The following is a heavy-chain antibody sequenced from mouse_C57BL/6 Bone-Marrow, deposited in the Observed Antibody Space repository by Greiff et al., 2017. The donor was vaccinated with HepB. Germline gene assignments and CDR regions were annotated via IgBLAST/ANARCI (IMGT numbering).Heavy chain of an antibody. CDR3: ARGADYFDY. J-gene: IGHJ2*01. CDR2: ISDGGSYT. Sequence: EVKLMESGGGLVKPGGSLKLSCAASGFTFSSYAMSWVRQTPEKRLEWVATISDGGSYTDYPDNVKGRFTISRDNAKNNLYLQMSHLKYEDTAMYYCARGADYFDYWGQGTTLTVSS. V-gene: IGHV5-4*03. CDR1: GFTFSSYA.